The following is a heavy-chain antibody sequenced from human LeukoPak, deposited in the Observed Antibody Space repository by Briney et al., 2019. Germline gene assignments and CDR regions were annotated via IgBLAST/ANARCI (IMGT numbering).Heavy chain of an antibody. Sequence: GGSLRLSCAASGFTFSSYAMHWVRQAPGKGLEWVAVISYDGSNKYYADSVKGRFTISRDNSKNTLYLQMNSLRAEDTAVYYCARAPTYDFWSGYPEYWGQGTLVTVSS. J-gene: IGHJ4*02. CDR3: ARAPTYDFWSGYPEY. CDR1: GFTFSSYA. CDR2: ISYDGSNK. D-gene: IGHD3-3*01. V-gene: IGHV3-30-3*01.